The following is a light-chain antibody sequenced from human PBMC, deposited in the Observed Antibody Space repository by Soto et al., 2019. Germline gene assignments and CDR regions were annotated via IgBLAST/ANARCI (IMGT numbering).Light chain of an antibody. J-gene: IGKJ1*01. V-gene: IGKV1-39*01. CDR2: AAS. CDR3: QQSYSTPPWT. Sequence: DIQMTQSPSSLSASVGDRVTITCRASQSISSYLNWYQQKPGKAPMLLIYAASSLQSGVPSRFSGSGSGTDFPLTISSLQPEDFATYYCQQSYSTPPWTFGQGTKLE. CDR1: QSISSY.